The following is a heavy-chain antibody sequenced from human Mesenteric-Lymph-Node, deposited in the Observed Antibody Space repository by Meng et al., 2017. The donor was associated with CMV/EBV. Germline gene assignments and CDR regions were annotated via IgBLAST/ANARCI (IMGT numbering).Heavy chain of an antibody. J-gene: IGHJ4*02. V-gene: IGHV3-74*01. CDR3: AKDLITIFVFDF. Sequence: GESLKISCAASGFTFSSYGMHWVRQAPGKGLVWVSRINSDGSSTSYADSVKGRFTISRDNAKNTLYLQMNSLRAEDTAVYYCAKDLITIFVFDFWGQGTLVTVSS. D-gene: IGHD3-3*01. CDR2: INSDGSST. CDR1: GFTFSSYG.